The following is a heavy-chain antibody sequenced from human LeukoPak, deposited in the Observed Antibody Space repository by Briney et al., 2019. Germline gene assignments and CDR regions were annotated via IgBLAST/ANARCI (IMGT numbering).Heavy chain of an antibody. J-gene: IGHJ4*02. CDR2: ISDSGGRT. CDR1: GIALSNYG. CDR3: ARRGVVIRVILVGFHKEAYYFDS. D-gene: IGHD3-22*01. Sequence: GGSLRLSCAVSGIALSNYGMSWVRQAPGKGLEWVAGISDSGGRTNYADSVKGRFTISRDNPKNTLYLQMNSLRAEDTAVYFCARRGVVIRVILVGFHKEAYYFDSWGQGALVTVSS. V-gene: IGHV3-23*01.